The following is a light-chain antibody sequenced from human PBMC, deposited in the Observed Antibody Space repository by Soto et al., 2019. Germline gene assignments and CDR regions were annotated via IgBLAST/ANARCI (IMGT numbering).Light chain of an antibody. CDR2: GAS. CDR1: QSVSSSY. V-gene: IGKV3-20*01. J-gene: IGKJ5*01. CDR3: QQYGSSPPNT. Sequence: EIVLTQSPATLSLSPGEKATLSCSASQSVSSSYLAWYQQKPGQAPRLLIYGASSRATGIPDRFSGSGSGTDFTLTISRLEPEDFAVYYCQQYGSSPPNTFGQGTRLEI.